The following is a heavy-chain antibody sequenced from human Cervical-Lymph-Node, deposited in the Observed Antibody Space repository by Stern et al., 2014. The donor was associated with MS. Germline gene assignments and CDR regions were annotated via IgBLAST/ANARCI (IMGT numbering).Heavy chain of an antibody. D-gene: IGHD2-2*01. CDR2: SYYSGST. CDR3: ASANCSSTSCPNWFDP. J-gene: IGHJ5*02. Sequence: QVQLQESGPGLVKPSQTLSLTCTVSGGSISSGDYYWSWIRQPPGKGLEWIGYSYYSGSTYYSPSLTSRVTISVDTSENQFSLKLSSVTAADTAVYYCASANCSSTSCPNWFDPWGQGTLVTVSS. V-gene: IGHV4-30-4*01. CDR1: GGSISSGDYY.